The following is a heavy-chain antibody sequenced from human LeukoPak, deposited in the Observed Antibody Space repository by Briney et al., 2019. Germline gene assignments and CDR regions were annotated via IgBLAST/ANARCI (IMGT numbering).Heavy chain of an antibody. D-gene: IGHD2-8*01. CDR3: ARAHQYCTNGVCYGLDY. CDR2: IYYSGST. CDR1: GGSVSSGSYY. V-gene: IGHV4-61*01. Sequence: SETLSLTCTVSGGSVSSGSYYWSRIRQPPGKGLEWIGYIYYSGSTNYNPSLKSRVTISVDTSKNQFSLKLSSVTAADTAVYYCARAHQYCTNGVCYGLDYWGQGTLVTVSS. J-gene: IGHJ4*02.